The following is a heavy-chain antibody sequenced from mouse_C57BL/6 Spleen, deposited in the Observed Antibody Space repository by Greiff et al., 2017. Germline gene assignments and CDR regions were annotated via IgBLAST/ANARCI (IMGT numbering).Heavy chain of an antibody. V-gene: IGHV1-78*01. D-gene: IGHD3-1*01. CDR2: IYPRDGST. CDR3: SKQLYYYAMDY. CDR1: GYTFTDHT. Sequence: VQLVESDAELVKPGASVKISCKVSGYTFTDHTIHWMKQRPEQGLEWIGYIYPRDGSTKYNEKFKGKATLTADKSSSTAYMQLNSLTSEDSAVYFCSKQLYYYAMDYWGQGTSVTVSS. J-gene: IGHJ4*01.